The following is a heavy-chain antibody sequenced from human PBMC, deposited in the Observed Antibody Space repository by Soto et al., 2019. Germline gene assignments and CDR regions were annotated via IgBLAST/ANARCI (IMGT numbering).Heavy chain of an antibody. CDR3: VKGRNEYSYEVFDF. D-gene: IGHD5-18*01. V-gene: IGHV3-23*01. CDR1: GFTFSTYA. J-gene: IGHJ4*02. Sequence: VGSLRLSCAASGFTFSTYAMSWVRQAPGKGLEWVSAISRSGGGTYYADSVKGRFTISRDNSKNTLYLQMNSLRAEDTAVYYCVKGRNEYSYEVFDFWGQGALVTVSS. CDR2: ISRSGGGT.